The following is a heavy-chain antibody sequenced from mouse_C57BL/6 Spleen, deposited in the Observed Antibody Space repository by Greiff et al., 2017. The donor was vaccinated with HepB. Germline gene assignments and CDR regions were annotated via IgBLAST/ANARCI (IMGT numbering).Heavy chain of an antibody. V-gene: IGHV1-50*01. CDR1: GYTFTSYW. D-gene: IGHD1-1*01. CDR3: ARRVDYGSSHEGFAY. J-gene: IGHJ3*01. Sequence: QVQLQQSGAELVKPGASVKLSCKASGYTFTSYWMQWVKQRPGQGLEWIGEIDPSDSYTNYNQKFKGKATLTVDTSSSTAYMQLSSLTSEDSAVYYCARRVDYGSSHEGFAYWGQGTLVTVSA. CDR2: IDPSDSYT.